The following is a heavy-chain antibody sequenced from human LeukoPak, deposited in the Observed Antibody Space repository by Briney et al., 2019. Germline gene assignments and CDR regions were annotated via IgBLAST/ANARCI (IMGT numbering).Heavy chain of an antibody. CDR3: ARGAPASGSFDY. V-gene: IGHV1-8*01. J-gene: IGHJ4*02. CDR1: GYTFTSDD. D-gene: IGHD1-26*01. CDR2: MNPNSGNT. Sequence: ASVKVSCKASGYTFTSDDINWVRQATGQGLEWMGWMNPNSGNTGYAQKFQGRVTITTDESTSTAYMELSSLRSEDTAVYYCARGAPASGSFDYWGQGTLVTVSS.